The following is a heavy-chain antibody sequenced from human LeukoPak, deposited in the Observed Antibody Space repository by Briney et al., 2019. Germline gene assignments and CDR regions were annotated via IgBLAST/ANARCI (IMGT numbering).Heavy chain of an antibody. CDR1: AGSISSSSYS. CDR3: ARGAGDSGSYYYYYYYYMDV. D-gene: IGHD1-26*01. CDR2: IYYSGST. J-gene: IGHJ6*03. Sequence: SETLSLTCTVSAGSISSSSYSWGWIRQPPGKGLEWIGSIYYSGSTNYNPSLKSRVTISVDTSKNQFSLKLSSVTAADTAVYYCARGAGDSGSYYYYYYYYMDVWGKGTTVTVSS. V-gene: IGHV4-39*07.